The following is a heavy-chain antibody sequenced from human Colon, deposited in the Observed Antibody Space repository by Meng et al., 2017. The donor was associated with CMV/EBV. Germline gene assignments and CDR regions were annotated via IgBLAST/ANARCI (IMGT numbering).Heavy chain of an antibody. CDR2: INPSGGST. J-gene: IGHJ6*02. CDR1: GYTFTSYY. CDR3: ARDIGLRGYYNYYYYGMDV. V-gene: IGHV1-46*01. D-gene: IGHD3-3*01. Sequence: ASVKVSCKASGYTFTSYYMHWVRQAPGQGLEWMGIINPSGGSTSYAQKFQGRVTMTRDTSTSTVYMELSSLRSEDTVVYYCARDIGLRGYYNYYYYGMDVWGQGTTVTVSS.